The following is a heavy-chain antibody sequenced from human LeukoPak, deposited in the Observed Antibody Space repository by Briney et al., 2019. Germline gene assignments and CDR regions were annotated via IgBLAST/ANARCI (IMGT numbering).Heavy chain of an antibody. CDR3: ARDVSSWYGTYYYYGMDV. J-gene: IGHJ6*02. CDR1: GFTFSSYG. CDR2: IWYDGSNK. D-gene: IGHD6-13*01. V-gene: IGHV3-33*01. Sequence: GGSLRLSCAASGFTFSSYGMHWVRQAPGKGLEWVAVIWYDGSNKYYADSVKGRFTISRDNSKNTLYLQMNSLRAEDTAVYYYARDVSSWYGTYYYYGMDVWGQGTTVTVSS.